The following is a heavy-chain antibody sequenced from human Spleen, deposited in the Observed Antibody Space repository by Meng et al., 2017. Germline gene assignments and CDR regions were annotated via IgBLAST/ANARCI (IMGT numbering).Heavy chain of an antibody. Sequence: EVQLLESGGGLVQPGGSLRLSCAASGFTFSNYAMTWVRQAPGKGLEWVSRMNEDGSIINHAGSVRGRFTISRDSARNTLYLQMNSLRAEDTAIYYCVDSNFDYWGQGTLVTVSS. CDR3: VDSNFDY. D-gene: IGHD4-11*01. CDR2: MNEDGSII. J-gene: IGHJ4*02. V-gene: IGHV3-23*01. CDR1: GFTFSNYA.